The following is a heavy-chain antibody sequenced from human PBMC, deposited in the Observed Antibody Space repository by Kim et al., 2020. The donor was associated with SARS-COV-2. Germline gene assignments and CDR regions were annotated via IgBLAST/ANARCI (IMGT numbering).Heavy chain of an antibody. J-gene: IGHJ6*02. V-gene: IGHV3-30*18. CDR3: AKERNYDFWSGYHGMDV. CDR1: GFTFSSYG. Sequence: GGSLRLSCAASGFTFSSYGMHWVRQAPGKGLEWVAVISYDGSNKYYADSVKGRFTISRDNSKNTLYLQMNSLRAEDTAVYYCAKERNYDFWSGYHGMDVWGQGTTVTVSS. CDR2: ISYDGSNK. D-gene: IGHD3-3*01.